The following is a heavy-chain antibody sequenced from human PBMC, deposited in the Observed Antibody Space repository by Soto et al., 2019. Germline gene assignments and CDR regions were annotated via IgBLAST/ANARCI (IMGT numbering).Heavy chain of an antibody. J-gene: IGHJ1*01. D-gene: IGHD2-21*02. V-gene: IGHV4-59*01. CDR3: ARSAHIVVVTAIEYFQH. Sequence: SETLSLTCTVSGGSISSYYWSWIRQPPGKGLEWIGYIYYSGSTNYNPSLKSRVTISVDTSKNQFSLKLSSVTAADTAVYYCARSAHIVVVTAIEYFQHWGQGTLVTVSS. CDR1: GGSISSYY. CDR2: IYYSGST.